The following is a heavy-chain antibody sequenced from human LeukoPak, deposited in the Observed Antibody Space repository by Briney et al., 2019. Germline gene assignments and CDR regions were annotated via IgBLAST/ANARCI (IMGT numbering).Heavy chain of an antibody. CDR3: ARDGGYSGYGDY. V-gene: IGHV1-2*02. D-gene: IGHD5-12*01. CDR1: GYTFINYF. J-gene: IGHJ4*02. Sequence: ASVKVSCKASGYTFINYFMHWVRQTPGQGLEWMGWINPNSGGTYYAQKFQGRVTMSRDTSISTAYMELSRLRPDDTGMYYCARDGGYSGYGDYWGQGTLVTVSS. CDR2: INPNSGGT.